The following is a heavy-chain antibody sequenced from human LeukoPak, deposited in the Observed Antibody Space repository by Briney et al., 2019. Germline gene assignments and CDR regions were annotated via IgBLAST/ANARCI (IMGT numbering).Heavy chain of an antibody. V-gene: IGHV3-20*04. J-gene: IGHJ4*02. Sequence: GGSLRLSCAASGFTFDDYGMSLVRQAPGKGLEWVSGINWNGGSTGYADSVKGRFTISRDNAKNSLYLQMNSLRAEDTALYYCARDLTPWSSYGSFDYWGQGTLVTVSS. D-gene: IGHD5-18*01. CDR3: ARDLTPWSSYGSFDY. CDR2: INWNGGST. CDR1: GFTFDDYG.